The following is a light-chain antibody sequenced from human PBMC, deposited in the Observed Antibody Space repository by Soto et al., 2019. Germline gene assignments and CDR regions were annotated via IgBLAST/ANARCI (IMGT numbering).Light chain of an antibody. J-gene: IGKJ1*01. CDR2: DVS. V-gene: IGKV1-5*01. CDR3: QQYNTFWT. Sequence: DIQMTQSPSTLSASVGDRVTITCRASQTISSWLAWYQQKPGKAPKLLIYDVSTLGSGVPSRFSGSGSGTDFTLTISSLQADDFATYYCQQYNTFWTFGQGTKVEIK. CDR1: QTISSW.